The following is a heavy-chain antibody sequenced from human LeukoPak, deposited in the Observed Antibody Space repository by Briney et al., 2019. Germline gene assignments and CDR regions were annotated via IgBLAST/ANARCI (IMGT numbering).Heavy chain of an antibody. V-gene: IGHV4-59*01. D-gene: IGHD5-18*01. CDR1: GGSISSYY. J-gene: IGHJ3*02. Sequence: SETLSLTCTVSGGSISSYYWSWIRQPPGKGLEWIGYIYYSGSTNYNPSLKSRVTISVDTSKNQFSLKLSSVTAADTAVYYCARGRYSHGDAFDIWGQGTMVTVSS. CDR3: ARGRYSHGDAFDI. CDR2: IYYSGST.